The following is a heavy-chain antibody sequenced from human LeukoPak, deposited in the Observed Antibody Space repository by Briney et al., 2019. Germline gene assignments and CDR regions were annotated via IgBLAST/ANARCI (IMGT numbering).Heavy chain of an antibody. CDR1: GFTFSSYW. J-gene: IGHJ4*02. Sequence: GGSLRLSCAASGFTFSSYWMHWVRHAPGKGLVWVSRINSDGSSTSYADSVKGRFTISRDNAKNTLYLQMNSLRAEDTAVYYCARVVFRYGGNFDYWGQGTLVTGSS. CDR3: ARVVFRYGGNFDY. V-gene: IGHV3-74*01. CDR2: INSDGSST. D-gene: IGHD4-23*01.